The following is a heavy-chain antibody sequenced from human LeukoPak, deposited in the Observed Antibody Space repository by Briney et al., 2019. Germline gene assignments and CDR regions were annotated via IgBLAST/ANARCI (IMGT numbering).Heavy chain of an antibody. CDR2: MYYSGYT. V-gene: IGHV4-39*07. CDR3: ARRVGYYFDY. Sequence: SETLSLTCTVSGGSISSSNYYWGWIRQPPGKGLEWIGSMYYSGYTYYNPSLKSRVTISLDTSKNLFSLKLSSVTAADTAVYYCARRVGYYFDYWGQGTLVTVSS. J-gene: IGHJ4*02. CDR1: GGSISSSNYY. D-gene: IGHD6-25*01.